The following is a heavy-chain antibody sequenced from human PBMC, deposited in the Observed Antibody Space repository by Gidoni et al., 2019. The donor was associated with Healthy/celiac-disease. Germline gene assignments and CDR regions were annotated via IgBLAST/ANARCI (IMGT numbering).Heavy chain of an antibody. CDR1: GFTFSRSW. D-gene: IGHD1-26*01. CDR2: IKQDGSEK. CDR3: ARDMDVYYWYYYYYYMDV. V-gene: IGHV3-7*05. Sequence: EVQLVASGGGLVQPGGSLRLSCAASGFTFSRSWMIWVRQATGKGLAWVANIKQDGSEKYYVDSVKVRFTISRDNAKNSLYLQMNILRAEDTAVYYCARDMDVYYWYYYYYYMDVWGKGTTVTVSS. J-gene: IGHJ6*03.